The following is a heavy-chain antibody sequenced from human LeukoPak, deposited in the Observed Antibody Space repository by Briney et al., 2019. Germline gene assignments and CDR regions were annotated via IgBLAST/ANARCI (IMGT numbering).Heavy chain of an antibody. CDR2: INHGGST. V-gene: IGHV4-34*01. D-gene: IGHD3-10*01. Sequence: SETLSLTCAVYGGSFSGDYWSWIRQPPGKGLEWIGEINHGGSTNYNPSLKSRVTISVDTSKNQFSLKLTSVTAADTAVYYCARHGRRMVRGNYYFDYWGQGTLVTVSS. CDR1: GGSFSGDY. J-gene: IGHJ4*02. CDR3: ARHGRRMVRGNYYFDY.